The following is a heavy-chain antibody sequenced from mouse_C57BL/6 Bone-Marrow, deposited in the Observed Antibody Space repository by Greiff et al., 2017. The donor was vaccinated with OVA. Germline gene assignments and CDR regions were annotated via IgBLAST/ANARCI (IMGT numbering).Heavy chain of an antibody. CDR3: ARYYYGSSYPWWYFDV. V-gene: IGHV7-3*01. J-gene: IGHJ1*03. Sequence: EVQRVESGGGLVQPRGSLSLSCAASGFTFTDYYMSWVRQPPGKALEWLGFIRNKANGYTTEYSASVKGRFTISRDNSQSILYLQMNALRAEDSATYYCARYYYGSSYPWWYFDVWGTGTTVTVSS. CDR2: IRNKANGYTT. CDR1: GFTFTDYY. D-gene: IGHD1-1*01.